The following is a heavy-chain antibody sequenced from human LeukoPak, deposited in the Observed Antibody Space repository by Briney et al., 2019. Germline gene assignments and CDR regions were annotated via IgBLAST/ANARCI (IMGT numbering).Heavy chain of an antibody. V-gene: IGHV3-7*01. Sequence: GGSLRLSCAASGFTFTTYWMSWVRQAPGKGLEWVANIKQDGSAAYYVDSVKGRFTISRDNAKNSLYLQMNGLRGEDTAMYYCAKIAAAVPDYWGQGTLVTVSS. CDR1: GFTFTTYW. J-gene: IGHJ4*02. CDR3: AKIAAAVPDY. D-gene: IGHD6-13*01. CDR2: IKQDGSAA.